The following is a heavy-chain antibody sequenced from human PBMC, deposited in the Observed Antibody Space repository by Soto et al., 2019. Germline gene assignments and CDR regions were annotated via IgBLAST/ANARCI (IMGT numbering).Heavy chain of an antibody. V-gene: IGHV4-39*01. CDR3: ILGYYDSSGSPLGFDP. CDR2: IYYSGST. CDR1: GGSISSSSYY. Sequence: QLQLQESGPGLVKPSETLSLTCTVSGGSISSSSYYWGWIRQPPGKGLEWIGSIYYSGSTYYNPSLKSRVTISVDTSKNQFSLKLSSVTAADTAVYYCILGYYDSSGSPLGFDPWGQGTLVTVSS. J-gene: IGHJ5*02. D-gene: IGHD3-22*01.